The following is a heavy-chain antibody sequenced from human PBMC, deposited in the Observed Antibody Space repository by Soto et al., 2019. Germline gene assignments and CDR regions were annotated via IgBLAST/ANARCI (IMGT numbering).Heavy chain of an antibody. J-gene: IGHJ4*02. V-gene: IGHV4-30-4*01. Sequence: SETLSLTCTVSGGSISSGDYCWSWIRQPPGKGLEWIGYIYYSGSTYYNPSLKSRVTISVDTSKNQFSLKLSSVTAADTAVYYCARADIVVVPAAYRGRYFDYWGQGTLVTVSS. CDR3: ARADIVVVPAAYRGRYFDY. CDR2: IYYSGST. CDR1: GGSISSGDYC. D-gene: IGHD2-2*01.